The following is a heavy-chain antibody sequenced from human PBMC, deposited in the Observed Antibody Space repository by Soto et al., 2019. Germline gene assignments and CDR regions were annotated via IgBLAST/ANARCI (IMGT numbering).Heavy chain of an antibody. Sequence: SETLSLTCTVSGGSISSGGYYWSWIRQHPGKGLEWIGYIYYSGSTYYNPSLKSRVTISVDTSKNQFSLKLSSVTAADTAVYYCARVRKGDYDSSGYYYWGQGTLVTVSS. V-gene: IGHV4-31*03. D-gene: IGHD3-22*01. CDR3: ARVRKGDYDSSGYYY. J-gene: IGHJ4*02. CDR1: GGSISSGGYY. CDR2: IYYSGST.